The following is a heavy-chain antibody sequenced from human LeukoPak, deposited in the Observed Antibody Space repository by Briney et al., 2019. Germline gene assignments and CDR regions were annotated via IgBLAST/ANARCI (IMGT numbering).Heavy chain of an antibody. Sequence: GGSLRLSCAASGFTFSTYAISWVRQAPGKGLEWVSVIGGGGTSTDYAASVKGRFTISRDNSKNTVSLQMNSLRAEDTAVYYCAKERGYYFGFDYWGQGTLVTVSS. CDR1: GFTFSTYA. J-gene: IGHJ4*02. V-gene: IGHV3-23*01. CDR2: IGGGGTST. D-gene: IGHD3-22*01. CDR3: AKERGYYFGFDY.